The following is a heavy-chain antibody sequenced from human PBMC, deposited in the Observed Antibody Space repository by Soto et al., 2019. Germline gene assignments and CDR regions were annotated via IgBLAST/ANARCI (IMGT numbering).Heavy chain of an antibody. V-gene: IGHV4-39*01. D-gene: IGHD4-17*01. CDR2: IYYSGST. Sequence: SETLSLTCTVSGGSISSSSYYWGWIRQPPGKGLEWIGSIYYSGSTYYNPSLKSRVTISVDTSKNQFSLKLSSVTAADTAVYYCARRKPPYGDYGGDFDYWGQGTLVTVSS. J-gene: IGHJ4*02. CDR1: GGSISSSSYY. CDR3: ARRKPPYGDYGGDFDY.